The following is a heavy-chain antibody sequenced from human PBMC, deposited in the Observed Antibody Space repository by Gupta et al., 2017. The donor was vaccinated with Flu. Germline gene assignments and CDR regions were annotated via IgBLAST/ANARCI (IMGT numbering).Heavy chain of an antibody. Sequence: EVQLVESGGGLVQPGGSLRLSCEVSGFTFSDHYMDWVRQAPGAGLEWIGRSRNKAYDFTTEYAASVRGRFTISRDDSKNSLFLQMNSLKTEDTAVYYCARSMPSWPFDCWGHGTLVTVSS. CDR2: SRNKAYDFTT. CDR3: ARSMPSWPFDC. CDR1: GFTFSDHY. V-gene: IGHV3-72*01. D-gene: IGHD2-2*01. J-gene: IGHJ4*01.